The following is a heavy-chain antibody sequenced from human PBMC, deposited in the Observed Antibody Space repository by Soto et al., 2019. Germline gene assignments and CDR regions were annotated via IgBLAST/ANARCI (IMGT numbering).Heavy chain of an antibody. CDR2: IIPVFATT. CDR3: ARGRIAGAATDFYYYGMDV. Sequence: QVQLVQCGAEVKKPGSSVKVSCKASGGTFSTYVISWVRQAPGQGLEWMGGIIPVFATTNYAQKFQGRVTITVDESTRTGYMELNSLRSEDTAVCYCARGRIAGAATDFYYYGMDVWGQGTSVTVSS. CDR1: GGTFSTYV. V-gene: IGHV1-69*12. D-gene: IGHD1-26*01. J-gene: IGHJ6*02.